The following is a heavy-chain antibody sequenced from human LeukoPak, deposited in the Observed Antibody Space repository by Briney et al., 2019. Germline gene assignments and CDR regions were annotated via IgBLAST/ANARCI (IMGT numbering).Heavy chain of an antibody. CDR1: GFTFDDYA. CDR2: ISWNSGSI. Sequence: SGGSLRLSCAASGFTFDDYAMHWVRQAPGKGLEWVSGISWNSGSIGYADSVKGRFTISRDNAKNSLYLQMNSLRAEDTAVYYCANNYYDSSGYWAQATYNWFDPWGQGTLVTVSS. J-gene: IGHJ5*02. CDR3: ANNYYDSSGYWAQATYNWFDP. D-gene: IGHD3-22*01. V-gene: IGHV3-9*01.